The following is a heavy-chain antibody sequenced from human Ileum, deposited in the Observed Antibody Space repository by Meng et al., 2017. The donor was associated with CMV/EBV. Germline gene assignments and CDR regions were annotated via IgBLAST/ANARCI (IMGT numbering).Heavy chain of an antibody. J-gene: IGHJ6*02. Sequence: SQTLSLTCAISGDSVSSDSAAWNWIRQSPSRGLEWLGRTYYRSKWYNDYAVSAKSRISINLDTSKNQFSLQLNSVTPEDTAVYYCARFRREGGRYYYYYGMDVWGQGTTVTVSS. CDR2: TYYRSKWYN. V-gene: IGHV6-1*01. CDR3: ARFRREGGRYYYYYGMDV. CDR1: GDSVSSDSAA. D-gene: IGHD1-26*01.